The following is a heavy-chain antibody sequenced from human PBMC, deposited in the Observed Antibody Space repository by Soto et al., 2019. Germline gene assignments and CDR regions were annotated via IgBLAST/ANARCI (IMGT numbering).Heavy chain of an antibody. Sequence: QVQLVQSGAEVKKPGSSVKVSCKASGGTFSTYALSWVRQAPGQGLEWMGGIIPIFGTANYAQKFQGRVTITGDDPTSTANRGGGSVSWEAAAVYYGARGRPLGGGRGAFDIWGQGTMVTVSS. CDR2: IIPIFGTA. CDR1: GGTFSTYA. CDR3: ARGRPLGGGRGAFDI. D-gene: IGHD3-16*01. V-gene: IGHV1-69*01. J-gene: IGHJ3*02.